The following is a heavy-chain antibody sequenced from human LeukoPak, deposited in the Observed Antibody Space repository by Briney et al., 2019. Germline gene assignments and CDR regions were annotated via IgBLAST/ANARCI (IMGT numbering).Heavy chain of an antibody. CDR3: ARHDRIIASPLV. J-gene: IGHJ4*02. D-gene: IGHD6-13*01. CDR1: GGSISSSSHN. Sequence: SETVSLTCIVSGGSISSSSHNWGWIRQPPGKGLEWIGSIYYSGTTYYNPSLKSRLTISVDTSKNQFSLKLSSVTAVDTAVYHCARHDRIIASPLVWGQGILVTVSS. CDR2: IYYSGTT. V-gene: IGHV4-39*01.